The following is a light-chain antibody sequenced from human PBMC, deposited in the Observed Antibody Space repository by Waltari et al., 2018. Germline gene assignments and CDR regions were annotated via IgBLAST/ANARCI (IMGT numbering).Light chain of an antibody. J-gene: IGLJ3*02. CDR1: SSNIGSNY. V-gene: IGLV1-47*01. Sequence: QSVLTQPPSASGTPGQRVTISCSGSSSNIGSNYVYWYQQLPGTAPKLLIYRNTPRPSGAPDRFSGSKAGTSAALASSGLRSEDEADYYCAAWDDSLSGWVFGGGTKLTVL. CDR2: RNT. CDR3: AAWDDSLSGWV.